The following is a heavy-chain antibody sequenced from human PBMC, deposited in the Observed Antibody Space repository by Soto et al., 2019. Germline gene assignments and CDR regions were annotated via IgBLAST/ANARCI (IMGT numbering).Heavy chain of an antibody. J-gene: IGHJ6*02. V-gene: IGHV1-69*12. CDR1: GGTFSNFA. CDR3: GRDRVMRGNSYYYGMDV. D-gene: IGHD2-21*01. Sequence: VLLEQSGAEVKKPGSSVKVSCKTSGGTFSNFAISWVRLAPGQGLEWMGVIIPKFSAPTYAQKFQGRVMITADESTSTAFTELSSLRSEDTAVYFCGRDRVMRGNSYYYGMDVCGQGTTVIVSS. CDR2: IIPKFSAP.